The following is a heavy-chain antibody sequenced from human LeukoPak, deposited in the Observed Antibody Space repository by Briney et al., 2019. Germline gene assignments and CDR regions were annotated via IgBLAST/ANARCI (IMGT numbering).Heavy chain of an antibody. CDR1: GFTFSNAW. CDR2: IKSKTDGGTT. J-gene: IGHJ4*02. D-gene: IGHD2-15*01. Sequence: GGSLRLSCAASGFTFSNAWMSWVRQAPGKGLEWVGRIKSKTDGGTTDYAAPVKGRFTISRDDSKNTLYLQMNSLKTEDTAVYYCTTGCQGSCYFLLYYWGQGTLVTVSS. CDR3: TTGCQGSCYFLLYY. V-gene: IGHV3-15*01.